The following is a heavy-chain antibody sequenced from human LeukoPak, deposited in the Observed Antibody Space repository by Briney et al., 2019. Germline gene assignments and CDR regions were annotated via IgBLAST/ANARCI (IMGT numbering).Heavy chain of an antibody. J-gene: IGHJ5*02. D-gene: IGHD3-10*01. V-gene: IGHV4-34*01. CDR2: INHSGST. Sequence: SETLSLTCAVYSGSFSGYYWSWIRQPPGKGLEWIEEINHSGSTNYNPSLKSRVTISVDTSKNQFSLKLSSVTAADTAVYYCARRRITMVRGATPNWFDPWGQGTLVTVSS. CDR3: ARRRITMVRGATPNWFDP. CDR1: SGSFSGYY.